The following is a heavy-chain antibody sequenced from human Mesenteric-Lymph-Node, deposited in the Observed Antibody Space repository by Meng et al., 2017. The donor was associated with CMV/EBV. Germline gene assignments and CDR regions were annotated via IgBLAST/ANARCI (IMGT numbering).Heavy chain of an antibody. D-gene: IGHD2-15*01. CDR2: FYYSGNT. J-gene: IGHJ6*02. CDR3: ARDGVAVDVFYYGMDV. V-gene: IGHV4-39*07. CDR1: GASISSSRYY. Sequence: SETLSLTCTVSGASISSSRYYWTWIRQPPGRGLGGFATFYYSGNTDYNPSLKSRVTISVDTSKNQLSLMLTSVTAADTATYYCARDGVAVDVFYYGMDVWGQGTSVTVSS.